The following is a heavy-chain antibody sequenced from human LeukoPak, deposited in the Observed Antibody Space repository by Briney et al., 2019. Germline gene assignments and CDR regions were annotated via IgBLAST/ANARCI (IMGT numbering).Heavy chain of an antibody. Sequence: SETLSLTCTVSGGSISSDDYYWGWIRQPPGKGLEWIGFIYYSGSTYYNPSLKSRVTISVDTSKYQFSLKLISVTAADTAVYYCARGGATTVTDHWYNWFDPWGQGTLVTVSS. J-gene: IGHJ5*02. CDR3: ARGGATTVTDHWYNWFDP. V-gene: IGHV4-30-4*01. D-gene: IGHD4-17*01. CDR1: GGSISSDDYY. CDR2: IYYSGST.